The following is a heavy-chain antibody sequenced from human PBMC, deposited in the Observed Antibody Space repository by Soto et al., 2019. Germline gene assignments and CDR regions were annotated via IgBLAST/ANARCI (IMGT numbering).Heavy chain of an antibody. J-gene: IGHJ4*02. CDR3: ARQDYYDSSGYYIDY. CDR2: IYYSGST. D-gene: IGHD3-22*01. Sequence: SETLSLTCTVSGGSISSGGYYWSWIRRHPGKGLEWIGYIYYSGSTYYNPSLKSRVTISVDTSKNQFSLKLSSVTAAETAVYYCARQDYYDSSGYYIDYWGQGTLVTVSS. V-gene: IGHV4-31*03. CDR1: GGSISSGGYY.